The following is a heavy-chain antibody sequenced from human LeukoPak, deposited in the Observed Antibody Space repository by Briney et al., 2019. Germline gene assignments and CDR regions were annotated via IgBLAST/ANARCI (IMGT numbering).Heavy chain of an antibody. D-gene: IGHD2-15*01. CDR2: ISYDGRNK. J-gene: IGHJ5*02. CDR3: ASFSATRVRWFDP. V-gene: IGHV3-30*03. Sequence: GGSLRLSCAASGFTFSSYGIHWVRQAPGKGLEWVAVISYDGRNKHYADSVKGRFTISRDNAKNSLYLQMNSLRAEDTAVYYCASFSATRVRWFDPWGQGTLVTVSS. CDR1: GFTFSSYG.